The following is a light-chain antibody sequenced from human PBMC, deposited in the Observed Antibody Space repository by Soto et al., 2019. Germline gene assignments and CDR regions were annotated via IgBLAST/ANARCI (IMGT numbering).Light chain of an antibody. CDR3: QHSYSTPPFP. J-gene: IGKJ5*01. V-gene: IGKV1-39*01. CDR1: QSISSY. Sequence: DIQVTQSPSSLSASVGDRVTITCRASQSISSYLNWYQQKPGKAPKLLIYAASSVQSGVPSRFSGSGSATNFTLIISSLQPEDFATFYCQHSYSTPPFPFGHGTPLPIK. CDR2: AAS.